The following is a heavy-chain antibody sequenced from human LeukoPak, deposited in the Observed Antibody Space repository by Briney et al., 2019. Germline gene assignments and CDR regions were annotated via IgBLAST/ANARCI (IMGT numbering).Heavy chain of an antibody. D-gene: IGHD3-22*01. Sequence: GESLQISCKGSGYSFTSYWIGWVRQLPGKGLEWMGIIYPGDSDTRYSPSFQGQVTISADKSISTAYLQWSSLKASDTAMYYCARRAFDYYDSSGYYNWFDPWGQGTLVTVSS. CDR2: IYPGDSDT. V-gene: IGHV5-51*01. CDR3: ARRAFDYYDSSGYYNWFDP. CDR1: GYSFTSYW. J-gene: IGHJ5*02.